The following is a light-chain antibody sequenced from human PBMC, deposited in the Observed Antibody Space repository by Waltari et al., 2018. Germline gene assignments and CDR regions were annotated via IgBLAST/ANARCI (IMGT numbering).Light chain of an antibody. CDR2: EVS. CDR1: RSDVGSYNL. V-gene: IGLV2-23*02. Sequence: QSALTQPASVSGSPGQSIPISCTGTRSDVGSYNLVSWYQQHPGKAPKLMIYEVSKRPSGVSNRFSGSKSGNTASLTIAGLQAEDEADYYCCSYAGSSTFVFGGGTKLTVL. J-gene: IGLJ2*01. CDR3: CSYAGSSTFV.